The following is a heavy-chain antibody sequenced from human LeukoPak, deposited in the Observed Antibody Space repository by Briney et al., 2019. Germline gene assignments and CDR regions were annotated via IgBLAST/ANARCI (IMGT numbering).Heavy chain of an antibody. CDR2: ISRSGSTI. Sequence: PGGSLRLSCAASGLTFSDYYMSWIRQAAGKGLEWVSYISRSGSTIYYADSVKGRFTISRDNAKNSLYLQMNSLRAEDTAVYYCARVGYYDSSGYSIWGQGTMVTVSS. V-gene: IGHV3-11*01. CDR1: GLTFSDYY. D-gene: IGHD3-22*01. CDR3: ARVGYYDSSGYSI. J-gene: IGHJ3*02.